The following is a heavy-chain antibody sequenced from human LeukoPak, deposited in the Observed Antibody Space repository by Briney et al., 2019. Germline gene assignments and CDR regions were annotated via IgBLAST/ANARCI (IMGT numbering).Heavy chain of an antibody. CDR3: TRTYSSSSIDY. J-gene: IGHJ4*02. CDR1: GDSISSSY. D-gene: IGHD6-6*01. Sequence: SETLSLTCTVSGDSISSSYWSWIRQPPGKGLEWIGYISYSGSTSSNPSLRSRVTISVDTSKHQFSLRLSSVTAADTAVYYCTRTYSSSSIDYWGQGALVTVSS. CDR2: ISYSGST. V-gene: IGHV4-59*01.